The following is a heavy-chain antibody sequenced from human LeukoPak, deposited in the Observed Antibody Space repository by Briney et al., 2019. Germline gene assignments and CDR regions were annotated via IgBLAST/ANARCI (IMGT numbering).Heavy chain of an antibody. CDR1: GFSFSSYG. CDR3: ARILDSAWGELGY. CDR2: IRSDGSDK. Sequence: GGSLRLSCAGSGFSFSSYGMHWVRQAPGKGLEWMAFIRSDGSDKYYADFVKGRFTISRDNSKNTLYLQMNSLRAEDTAVYYCARILDSAWGELGYWGQGTLVTDSS. V-gene: IGHV3-30*02. D-gene: IGHD6-19*01. J-gene: IGHJ4*02.